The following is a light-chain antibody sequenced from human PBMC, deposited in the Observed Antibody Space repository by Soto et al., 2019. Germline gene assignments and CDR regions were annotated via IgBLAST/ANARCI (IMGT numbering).Light chain of an antibody. CDR2: DVS. J-gene: IGLJ1*01. V-gene: IGLV2-14*01. CDR3: SSYTSSSTPDV. CDR1: SSDVVGYNY. Sequence: QSALTQPASVSGSPGQSITIXCTGTSSDVVGYNYVSWYQQHPGKAPKLMIYDVSSRPSGVSNRFSGAKSGNTASLTISGLQTEDEADYYCSSYTSSSTPDVFGTGTKLTVL.